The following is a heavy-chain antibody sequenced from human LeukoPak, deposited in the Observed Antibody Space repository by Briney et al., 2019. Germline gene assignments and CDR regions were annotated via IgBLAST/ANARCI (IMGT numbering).Heavy chain of an antibody. CDR3: AKGTIMTTVTTDYMDV. V-gene: IGHV3-9*01. J-gene: IGHJ6*03. CDR1: GFTFDDYA. CDR2: ISWNSASI. D-gene: IGHD4-11*01. Sequence: PGRSLRLSCAASGFTFDDYAMHWVRQAPGKGLEWVSGISWNSASIGYADSVKGRFTISRDNAKNSLYLQMNSLRAEDTALYYCAKGTIMTTVTTDYMDVWGKGTTVTVSS.